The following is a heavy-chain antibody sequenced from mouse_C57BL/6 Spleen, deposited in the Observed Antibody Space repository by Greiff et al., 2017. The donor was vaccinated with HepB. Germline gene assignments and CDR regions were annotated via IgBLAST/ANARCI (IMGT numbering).Heavy chain of an antibody. J-gene: IGHJ2*01. CDR3: TRRGNWALHFDY. Sequence: EVMLVESGGGLVQPGGSMKLSCAASGFTFSDAWMDWVRQSPEKGLEWVAEIRNKANNHATYYAESVKGRFTISRDDSKSSVYLQMNSLRAEDTGIYYCTRRGNWALHFDYWGQGTTLTVSS. D-gene: IGHD4-1*01. CDR2: IRNKANNHAT. CDR1: GFTFSDAW. V-gene: IGHV6-6*01.